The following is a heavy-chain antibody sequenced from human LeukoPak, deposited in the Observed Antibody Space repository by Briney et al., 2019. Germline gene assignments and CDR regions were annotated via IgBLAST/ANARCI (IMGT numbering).Heavy chain of an antibody. Sequence: PGGSLRLSCAASGFTLRSHWMQWVRQVPGKGPVWFSCISPDGSITNYADSVRGRFTISRDNAKNMVYLEMNGLRAEDTAVYFCARDRGYGALDYWGQGTLVTVSS. CDR2: ISPDGSIT. CDR3: ARDRGYGALDY. D-gene: IGHD5-12*01. J-gene: IGHJ4*02. CDR1: GFTLRSHW. V-gene: IGHV3-74*01.